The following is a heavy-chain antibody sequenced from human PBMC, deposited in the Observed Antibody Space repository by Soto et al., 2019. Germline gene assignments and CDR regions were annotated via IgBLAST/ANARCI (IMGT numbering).Heavy chain of an antibody. D-gene: IGHD3-16*01. CDR3: ARGEGFDY. CDR1: GFTFSSYS. J-gene: IGHJ4*02. Sequence: EVQLVESGGGLVKPGGSLRLSCAASGFTFSSYSMNWVRQAPGKGLEWVSSISSSSSYIYYADSVKGRFTISTDKAKNSLYLQMNSLKAEETAGYYWARGEGFDYWGQGTLVTVSS. CDR2: ISSSSSYI. V-gene: IGHV3-21*01.